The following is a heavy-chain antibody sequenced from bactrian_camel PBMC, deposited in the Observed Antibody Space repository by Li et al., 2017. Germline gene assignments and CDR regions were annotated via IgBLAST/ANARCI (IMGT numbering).Heavy chain of an antibody. CDR1: RYIGRSMC. J-gene: IGHJ6*01. V-gene: IGHV3S53*01. CDR2: IDSDGRR. CDR3: VAETYSEYGSGADFGY. D-gene: IGHD4*01. Sequence: VQLVESGGGSVQAGGSLRLSCVASRYIGRSMCMGWFRQAPGKEREGVAGIDSDGRRTYADSVKGRFTISRDNAKNTLYLQMNSLKTEDTAVYYCVAETYSEYGSGADFGYWGQGTQVTVS.